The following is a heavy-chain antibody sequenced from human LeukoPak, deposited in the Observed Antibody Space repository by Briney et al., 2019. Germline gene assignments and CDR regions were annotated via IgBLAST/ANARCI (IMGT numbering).Heavy chain of an antibody. CDR1: GFTFSSYS. J-gene: IGHJ4*02. D-gene: IGHD2-21*01. Sequence: GGSLRLSCAASGFTFSSYSMNWVRQAPGKGLEWVSYISSSSSTIYYADSVKGRFTISRDNAKNPLYPQMNSLRAEDTAVYYCASEGENWGQGTLVTVSS. CDR3: ASEGEN. V-gene: IGHV3-48*04. CDR2: ISSSSSTI.